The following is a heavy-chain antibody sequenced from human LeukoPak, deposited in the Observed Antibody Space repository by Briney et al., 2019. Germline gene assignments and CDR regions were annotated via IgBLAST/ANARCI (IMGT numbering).Heavy chain of an antibody. D-gene: IGHD5-12*01. J-gene: IGHJ1*01. CDR1: GSVFSDAW. Sequence: PGGSLRLSCAASGSVFSDAWMNWVRQAPGKGLEWIALIRRKIDGATTVYAAPVKGRFTISRDDSQDTLSLHMHSLKTEDTGVYFCTTGYTDASHDGHWGQGTQVTVSS. V-gene: IGHV3-15*01. CDR2: IRRKIDGATT. CDR3: TTGYTDASHDGH.